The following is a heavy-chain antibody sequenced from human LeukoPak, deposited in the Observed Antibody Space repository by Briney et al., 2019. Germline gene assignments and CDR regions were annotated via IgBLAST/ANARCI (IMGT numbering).Heavy chain of an antibody. CDR2: IDYSGST. CDR3: ALEISNYYFRGMNV. D-gene: IGHD5-24*01. V-gene: IGHV4-34*01. J-gene: IGHJ6*02. Sequence: SETLSLTCAVYRGSISGYYWSWICQSPGSGLEWIGQIDYSGSTNYNPSLKSRVTISVDTSKNQFSLKLNSVTAADTAVYFCALEISNYYFRGMNVWGQGTTVTVSS. CDR1: RGSISGYY.